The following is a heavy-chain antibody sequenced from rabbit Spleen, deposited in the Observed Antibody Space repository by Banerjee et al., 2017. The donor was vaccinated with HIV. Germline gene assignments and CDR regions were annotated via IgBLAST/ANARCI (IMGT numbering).Heavy chain of an antibody. J-gene: IGHJ4*01. D-gene: IGHD2-1*01. CDR2: IYAGDGST. Sequence: EESGGGLVKPGGTLTLTCKASGFSLFMYWMCWVRQAPGKGLEWIACIYAGDGSTDYANWVNGRFTISKSSSTVDLKMSSLTVADTATYFCARRDNGDTTFDLWGPGTLVTVS. CDR1: GFSLFMYW. V-gene: IGHV1S42*01. CDR3: ARRDNGDTTFDL.